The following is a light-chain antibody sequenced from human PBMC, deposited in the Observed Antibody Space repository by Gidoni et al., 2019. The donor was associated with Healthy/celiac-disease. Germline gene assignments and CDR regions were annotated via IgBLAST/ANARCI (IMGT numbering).Light chain of an antibody. V-gene: IGKV1-39*01. J-gene: IGKJ1*01. Sequence: DIQMTQSPSPLSASVGDRVTITCRASQSISSYLNWYQQKPGKAPKLLIYAASSLQSGVPSRCSGSGSGTDFTLTISSLQPEDFATYYCQQSYSTLWTFXQXTKVEIK. CDR2: AAS. CDR3: QQSYSTLWT. CDR1: QSISSY.